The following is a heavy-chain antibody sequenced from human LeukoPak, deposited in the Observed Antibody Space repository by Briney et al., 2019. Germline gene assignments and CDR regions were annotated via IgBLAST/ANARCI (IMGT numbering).Heavy chain of an antibody. CDR2: INHSGST. CDR1: GGSISSSSYY. Sequence: SETLSLTCTVSGGSISSSSYYWSWIRQPPGKGLEWIGEINHSGSTNYNPSLKSRVTISVDTSKNQFSLKLSSVTAADTAVYYCAREGLEMATSSRYFDYWGQGTLVTVSS. CDR3: AREGLEMATSSRYFDY. D-gene: IGHD5-24*01. J-gene: IGHJ4*02. V-gene: IGHV4-39*07.